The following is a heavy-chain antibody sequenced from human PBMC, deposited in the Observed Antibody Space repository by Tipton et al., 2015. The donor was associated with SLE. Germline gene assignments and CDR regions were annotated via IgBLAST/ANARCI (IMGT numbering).Heavy chain of an antibody. CDR2: INHSGST. CDR1: GGSFSNYY. J-gene: IGHJ4*02. D-gene: IGHD6-6*01. Sequence: TLSLTCAVYGGSFSNYYWSWIRQPPGKGLKWIGEINHSGSTNYNPSLKIRVTISVDTSKNQFSLKLTSVTAADTAVYYCARFPIAARPYFDYWGQGTLVTVSS. CDR3: ARFPIAARPYFDY. V-gene: IGHV4-34*01.